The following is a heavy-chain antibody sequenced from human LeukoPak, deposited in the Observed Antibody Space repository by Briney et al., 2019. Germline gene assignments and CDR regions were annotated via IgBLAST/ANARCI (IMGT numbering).Heavy chain of an antibody. V-gene: IGHV3-23*01. J-gene: IGHJ4*02. D-gene: IGHD3-22*01. Sequence: GGSLRLSCVASGFTFSSYAMSWVRQAPGKGLAWVPTISGGSGSTYCADSVKGRFTISRDNSKNTLYLQMNSLRDEDTAVYYCAKHRFESGGYHSTDWGQGTLVTVSS. CDR3: AKHRFESGGYHSTD. CDR1: GFTFSSYA. CDR2: ISGGSGST.